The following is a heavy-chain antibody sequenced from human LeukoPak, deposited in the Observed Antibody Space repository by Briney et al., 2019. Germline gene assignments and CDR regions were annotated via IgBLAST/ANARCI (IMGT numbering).Heavy chain of an antibody. CDR2: ISYDGSNK. CDR3: ARDHHYYGSVNFDY. D-gene: IGHD3-10*01. J-gene: IGHJ4*02. Sequence: GGSLRLSCAASGFTFSSYAMHWVRQAPGKGLEWVAVISYDGSNKYYADSVKGRFTISRDNSKNTLYLQMNSLRAEDTAVYYSARDHHYYGSVNFDYWGQGTLVTVSS. V-gene: IGHV3-30*04. CDR1: GFTFSSYA.